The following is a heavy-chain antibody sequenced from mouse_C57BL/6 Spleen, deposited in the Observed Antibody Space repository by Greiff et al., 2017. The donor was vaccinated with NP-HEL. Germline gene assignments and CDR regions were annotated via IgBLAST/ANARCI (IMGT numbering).Heavy chain of an antibody. CDR3: ARMGGYYFDY. CDR1: GYTFTSYW. CDR2: IDPSDSYT. V-gene: IGHV1-50*01. J-gene: IGHJ2*01. Sequence: QVQLQQPGAELVKPGASVKLSCKASGYTFTSYWMQWVKQRPGQGLEWIGEIDPSDSYTNYNQKFKGKATLTVDTSSSTAYMQLSSLTSEDSAVYYCARMGGYYFDYWGQGTTLTVSS.